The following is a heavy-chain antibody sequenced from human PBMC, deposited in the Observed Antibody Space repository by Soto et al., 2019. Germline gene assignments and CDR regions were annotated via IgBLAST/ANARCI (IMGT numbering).Heavy chain of an antibody. Sequence: EVQLVESGGGLVKPGGSLRLSCAASGFTFSSYSVNWVRQAPGKGLEWVSSISSSSSYIYYADSVKGRFTISRDNAKNSLYLQMNSLRAEDTAVYYCARDRARFLEWLYRNYYGMDVWGQGTTVTVSS. V-gene: IGHV3-21*01. CDR1: GFTFSSYS. J-gene: IGHJ6*02. CDR3: ARDRARFLEWLYRNYYGMDV. D-gene: IGHD3-3*01. CDR2: ISSSSSYI.